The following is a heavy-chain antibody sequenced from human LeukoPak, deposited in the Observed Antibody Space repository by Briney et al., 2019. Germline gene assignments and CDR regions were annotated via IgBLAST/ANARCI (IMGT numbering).Heavy chain of an antibody. CDR2: ISGSGDST. CDR1: GFTFSNYV. Sequence: PGGSLRLSCAASGFTFSNYVMSWVRQAPGKGLEWVSGISGSGDSTYYADSVKGRFTISRDNSKNTLYLQMNSLRVEDTAVYYCARDRGYSYVPSGPDYWGQGTLVTVSS. D-gene: IGHD5-18*01. CDR3: ARDRGYSYVPSGPDY. V-gene: IGHV3-23*01. J-gene: IGHJ4*02.